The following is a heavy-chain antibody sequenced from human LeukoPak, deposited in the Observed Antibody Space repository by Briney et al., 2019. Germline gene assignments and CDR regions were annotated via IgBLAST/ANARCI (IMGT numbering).Heavy chain of an antibody. Sequence: PSETLSLTCTVSGGFISSYYWSWIRQPAGKGLEWIGRIYGSGSTNYNPSLKSRVTMSLDTSKNQFSLKLSSVTAADTAVYYCARGRFGYSYRAGYYMDVWGKGTTVTVSS. D-gene: IGHD5-18*01. V-gene: IGHV4-4*07. J-gene: IGHJ6*03. CDR3: ARGRFGYSYRAGYYMDV. CDR1: GGFISSYY. CDR2: IYGSGST.